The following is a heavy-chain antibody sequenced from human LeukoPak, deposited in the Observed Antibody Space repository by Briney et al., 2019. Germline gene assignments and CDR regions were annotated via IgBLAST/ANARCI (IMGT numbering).Heavy chain of an antibody. CDR3: ARDPYVSNFDY. J-gene: IGHJ4*02. CDR2: IKEDGSET. CDR1: GFTFSNYW. D-gene: IGHD3-10*02. Sequence: PGGSLRLSCAASGFTFSNYWMGWVRQAPGKGPEWMGNIKEDGSETYYVDSVKGRFTISRDSAQNSLYLHMHSLRVEDTAVYYCARDPYVSNFDYWGQGTLVTVSS. V-gene: IGHV3-7*03.